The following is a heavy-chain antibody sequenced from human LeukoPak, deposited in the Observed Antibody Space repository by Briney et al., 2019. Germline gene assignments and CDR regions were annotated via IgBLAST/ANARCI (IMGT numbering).Heavy chain of an antibody. D-gene: IGHD6-19*01. J-gene: IGHJ4*02. CDR1: GYSISSGYY. Sequence: PSETLSLTCAVSGYSISSGYYWGWIRQPPGNGLEWIGSIYHSGSTYYNPSLKSRVTISVDTSKNQFSLKLSSVTAADTAVYYCARHSSGWYGGDYWGQGTLVTVSS. CDR3: ARHSSGWYGGDY. V-gene: IGHV4-38-2*01. CDR2: IYHSGST.